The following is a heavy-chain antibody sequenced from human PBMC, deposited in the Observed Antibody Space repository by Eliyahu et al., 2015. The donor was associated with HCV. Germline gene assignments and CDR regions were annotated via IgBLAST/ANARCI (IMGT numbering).Heavy chain of an antibody. J-gene: IGHJ5*02. CDR1: XGTVTTYT. CDR3: VTSFGDRWFDP. CDR2: XIPMFGSA. V-gene: IGHV1-69*06. D-gene: IGHD2-21*02. Sequence: QXXLVQSGAEVKXPGSXVKVSCKASXGTVTTYTISWVRQAPGQGLEWMGGXIPMFGSANYAEKFQGRVTITADKSTNTAYMDLYNLTYEDTAVYYCVTSFGDRWFDPWGQGTLVTVSS.